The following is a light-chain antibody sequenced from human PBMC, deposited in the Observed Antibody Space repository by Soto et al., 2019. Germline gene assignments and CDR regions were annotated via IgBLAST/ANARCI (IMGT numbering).Light chain of an antibody. CDR3: CSYAGSSTYV. V-gene: IGLV2-23*01. CDR2: EGS. Sequence: SALTQPASVSGSPGQSITISCTGTSSDVGRYNIVSWYQQHPGKAPKLRIYEGSKRPSGVSNRFSGSKSGNTASLTISGLQAEDEADYYCCSYAGSSTYVFGTGTKVTVL. J-gene: IGLJ1*01. CDR1: SSDVGRYNI.